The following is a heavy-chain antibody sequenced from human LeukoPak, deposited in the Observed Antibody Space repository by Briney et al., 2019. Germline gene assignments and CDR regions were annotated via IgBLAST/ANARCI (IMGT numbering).Heavy chain of an antibody. CDR3: ARDQLLYCSGGSCDGDY. D-gene: IGHD2-15*01. J-gene: IGHJ4*02. V-gene: IGHV1-2*02. CDR2: INPNSGGT. CDR1: GYTFTGYY. Sequence: ASVKVSCKASGYTFTGYYMHWVRQAPGQGLEWMEWINPNSGGTNYAQKFQGRVTMNRDTSISTAYMELSRLRSDDTAVYYCARDQLLYCSGGSCDGDYWGQGTLVTVSS.